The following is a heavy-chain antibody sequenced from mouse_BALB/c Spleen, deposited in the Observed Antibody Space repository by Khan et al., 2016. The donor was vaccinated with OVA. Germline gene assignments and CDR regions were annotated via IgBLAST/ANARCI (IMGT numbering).Heavy chain of an antibody. CDR3: ARITYCAGSY. V-gene: IGHV14-3*02. CDR2: IDPANGYT. J-gene: IGHJ3*01. CDR1: GFNIKDTY. D-gene: IGHD1-1*01. Sequence: EVQLQESGAELVKPGASVKLSCTTSGFNIKDTYIHWVKQRPEQGLEWIGRIDPANGYTKFDPKFQGKATITTDTSSNTAYLQLSSLTSEDTAVYYCARITYCAGSYWGQGTLVTVSS.